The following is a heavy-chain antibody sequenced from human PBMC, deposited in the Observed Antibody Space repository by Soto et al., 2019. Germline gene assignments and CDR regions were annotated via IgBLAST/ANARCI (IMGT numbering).Heavy chain of an antibody. V-gene: IGHV3-23*01. D-gene: IGHD6-25*01. CDR1: GFTFSIYA. Sequence: GGSLRLSCAASGFTFSIYALSWVRQAPWKGLEWVSAIIASGGSTYYADSVKGRFTISRDNSKNTLYLQMNGLRAEDTAVYYCAKDQAVYYFDSWGQGTLVTVSS. J-gene: IGHJ4*02. CDR2: IIASGGST. CDR3: AKDQAVYYFDS.